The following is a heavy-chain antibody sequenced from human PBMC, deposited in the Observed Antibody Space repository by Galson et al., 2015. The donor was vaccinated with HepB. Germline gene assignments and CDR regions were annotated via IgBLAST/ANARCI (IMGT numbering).Heavy chain of an antibody. CDR3: ARVHCSGGNCYSFGAFDI. Sequence: SLRLSCAASGSTFSSYAMHWVRQAPGKGLEWVAVISYDGSNKYYADSVKGRFTISRDNSKNTLYLQMNSLRAEDTAVYYCARVHCSGGNCYSFGAFDIWGQGTMVTVSS. J-gene: IGHJ3*02. CDR1: GSTFSSYA. V-gene: IGHV3-30*04. CDR2: ISYDGSNK. D-gene: IGHD2-15*01.